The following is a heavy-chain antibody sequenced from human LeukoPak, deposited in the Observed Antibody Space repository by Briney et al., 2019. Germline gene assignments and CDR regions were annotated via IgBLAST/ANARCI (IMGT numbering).Heavy chain of an antibody. J-gene: IGHJ6*02. V-gene: IGHV4-59*01. CDR3: ARDGSSTAQNYYYYGMDV. D-gene: IGHD1-26*01. Sequence: PSETLSLTCTVSGGSISSYYWSWIRQPPGKGLEWIGYIYYSGSTNYNPSLKSRVTISVDTSKNQFSLKLSSVTAADTAVYYCARDGSSTAQNYYYYGMDVWGQGTTVTVSS. CDR1: GGSISSYY. CDR2: IYYSGST.